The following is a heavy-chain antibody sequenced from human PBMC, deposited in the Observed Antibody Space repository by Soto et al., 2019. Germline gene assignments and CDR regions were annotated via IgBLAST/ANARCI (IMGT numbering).Heavy chain of an antibody. CDR3: ARVSSGWYFAFDI. V-gene: IGHV1-8*01. J-gene: IGHJ3*02. D-gene: IGHD6-19*01. Sequence: ASVKVSCKASGYTFTSYDINWVRQATGQGLEWMGWMNPNSGNTGYAQKIQGRVTMTRNTSKSTAKMKMSSLRSEDTAVNYCARVSSGWYFAFDIWGQGTMVTVSS. CDR2: MNPNSGNT. CDR1: GYTFTSYD.